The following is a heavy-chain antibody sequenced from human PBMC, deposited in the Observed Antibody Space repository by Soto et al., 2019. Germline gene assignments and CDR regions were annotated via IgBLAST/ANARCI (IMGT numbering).Heavy chain of an antibody. Sequence: PSETLSLTCTVSGGSISSGDYYWSWIRQPPGKGLEWIGEINHSGSTNYNPSLKSRVTISVDTSKNQFSLKLSSVTAADTAVYYCARGPRIWFGDRKSHAFGIWGQGTMVTVSS. CDR1: GGSISSGDYY. CDR3: ARGPRIWFGDRKSHAFGI. J-gene: IGHJ3*02. D-gene: IGHD3-10*01. V-gene: IGHV4-39*07. CDR2: INHSGST.